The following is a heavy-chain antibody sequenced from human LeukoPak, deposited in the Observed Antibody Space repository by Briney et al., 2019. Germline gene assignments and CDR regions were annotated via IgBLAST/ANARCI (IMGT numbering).Heavy chain of an antibody. Sequence: ASVKVSCKASGYTFTSYYMHWVRQAPGQGLEWMGIINPSGGSTSYAQKFQGRVTMTRDTSISTAYMELSSLRSEDTAVYYCARGSRRRIAAAGQYYYYMDVWGKGTTVTISS. V-gene: IGHV1-46*01. CDR1: GYTFTSYY. CDR2: INPSGGST. D-gene: IGHD6-13*01. CDR3: ARGSRRRIAAAGQYYYYMDV. J-gene: IGHJ6*03.